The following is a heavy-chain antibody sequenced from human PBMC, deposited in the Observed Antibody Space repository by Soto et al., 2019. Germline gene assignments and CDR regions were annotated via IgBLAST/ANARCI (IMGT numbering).Heavy chain of an antibody. CDR1: GGSISSYY. D-gene: IGHD3-10*01. CDR2: IYYSGST. J-gene: IGHJ6*03. Sequence: SETLSLTCTVSGGSISSYYWSWIRQPPGKGLEWIGYIYYSGSTNYNPSLKSRVTISVDTSKNQFSLKLSSVTAADTAVYYCARVRRGETGYYYYMDVWGKGTTVTVSS. CDR3: ARVRRGETGYYYYMDV. V-gene: IGHV4-59*01.